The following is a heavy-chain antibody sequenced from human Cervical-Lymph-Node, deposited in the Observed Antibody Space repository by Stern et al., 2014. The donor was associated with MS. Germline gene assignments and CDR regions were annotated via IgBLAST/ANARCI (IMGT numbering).Heavy chain of an antibody. Sequence: VQMVKSGAEVKKPGSSMKVSCKASGGTFSSIEISRVRQDPGQGLEWVGGLTPLFGTTNYAPKVQGRVTIIADESTNTVNMELSSLRSEDTAVYYCVRDQGGIAASWGQGTLVTVSS. D-gene: IGHD6-13*01. J-gene: IGHJ4*02. CDR2: LTPLFGTT. CDR1: GGTFSSIE. CDR3: VRDQGGIAAS. V-gene: IGHV1-69*01.